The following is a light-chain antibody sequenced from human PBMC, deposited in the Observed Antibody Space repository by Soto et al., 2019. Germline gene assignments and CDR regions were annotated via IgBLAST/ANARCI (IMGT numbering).Light chain of an antibody. Sequence: PGERASLSCGASQSLSSNFLAWYQQKPGQAPRLLIYGASSRATGIPDRFSGTGSETDFTLTINRLEPEDFATYYCQQYYTYPRTFGQGTKVDI. J-gene: IGKJ1*01. V-gene: IGKV3-20*01. CDR2: GAS. CDR3: QQYYTYPRT. CDR1: QSLSSNF.